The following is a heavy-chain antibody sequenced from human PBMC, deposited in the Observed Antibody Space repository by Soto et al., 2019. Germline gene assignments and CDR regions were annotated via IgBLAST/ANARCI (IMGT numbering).Heavy chain of an antibody. CDR1: GYTFTSYA. Sequence: GASVKVSCKASGYTFTSYAMHWVRQAPGQRLEWMGWINAGNGNTKYAQKVQGRVTMTTDTSANTAYMELRNLRSDDTAVYYCARDWGRGQFLTNKDYWGQGTLVTVYS. V-gene: IGHV1-3*01. CDR2: INAGNGNT. D-gene: IGHD3-9*01. CDR3: ARDWGRGQFLTNKDY. J-gene: IGHJ4*02.